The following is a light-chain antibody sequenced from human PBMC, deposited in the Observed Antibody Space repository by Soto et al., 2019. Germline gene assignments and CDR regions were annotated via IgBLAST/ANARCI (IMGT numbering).Light chain of an antibody. J-gene: IGLJ1*01. CDR2: GNS. CDR1: SSNIGAGYD. V-gene: IGLV1-40*01. CDR3: QSYDSSLSDLYV. Sequence: QSALTQPPSVSGAPGQRVTISCTGSSSNIGAGYDVHWYQQLPGTAPKLLIYGNSNRPSGVPDRFSGSKSGTSASLAITGLQAEDEADYYCQSYDSSLSDLYVFGPGTKVTVL.